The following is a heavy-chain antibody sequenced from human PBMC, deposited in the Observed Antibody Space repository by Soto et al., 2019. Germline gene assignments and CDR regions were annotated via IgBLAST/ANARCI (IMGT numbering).Heavy chain of an antibody. J-gene: IGHJ4*02. CDR3: ASRDSSSWSIDY. CDR2: ISYSGST. Sequence: PSETLSLTCTVSGGSISGYYWSWIRQSPEKGLEYIGYISYSGSTNYNPSLKSRVTISVDTSKNQFSLKLSSVTAADTAVYYCASRDSSSWSIDYWGQGTLVTVSS. CDR1: GGSISGYY. V-gene: IGHV4-59*08. D-gene: IGHD6-13*01.